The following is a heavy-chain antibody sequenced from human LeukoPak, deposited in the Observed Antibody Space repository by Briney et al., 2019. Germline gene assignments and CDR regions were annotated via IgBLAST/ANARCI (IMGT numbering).Heavy chain of an antibody. CDR2: IYHSGRT. CDR3: SRRVGQLVRWFDP. D-gene: IGHD6-6*01. Sequence: SETLSLTCPVSGYSISRGYYWGWIPQPPGKGLEWIASIYHSGRTYYNPSLKRRGTISVDTSKNQFSIKLSSDTGAGPAFAYCSRRVGQLVRWFDPGGEGTLVSVSS. J-gene: IGHJ5*02. V-gene: IGHV4-38-2*01. CDR1: GYSISRGYY.